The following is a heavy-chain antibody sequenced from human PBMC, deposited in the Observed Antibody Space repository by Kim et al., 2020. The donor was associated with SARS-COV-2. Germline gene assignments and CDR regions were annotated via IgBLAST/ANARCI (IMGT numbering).Heavy chain of an antibody. CDR1: GGSISSGDYY. V-gene: IGHV4-30-4*01. CDR3: ARGAFIPAAIGCWFDP. J-gene: IGHJ5*02. D-gene: IGHD2-2*01. CDR2: IYYSGST. Sequence: SETLSLTCTVSGGSISSGDYYWSWIRQPPGKGLEWIGYIYYSGSTYYNPSLKSRVTISVDTSKNQFSLKLSSVTAADTAVYYCARGAFIPAAIGCWFDPWGQGTLVTVSS.